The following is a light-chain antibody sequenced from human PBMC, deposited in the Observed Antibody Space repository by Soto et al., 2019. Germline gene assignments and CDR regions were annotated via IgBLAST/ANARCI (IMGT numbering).Light chain of an antibody. CDR3: QQANTFALT. CDR1: QDINKW. J-gene: IGKJ4*01. CDR2: SAS. Sequence: DIQMTQSPSSVSASVGDRVTITCRASQDINKWLAWYQQKPGTAPKLLIYSASSLYTGVPSRFSGSGSGTDFTLTISSLQPEDFATYYCQQANTFALTFGGGTRWIS. V-gene: IGKV1-12*01.